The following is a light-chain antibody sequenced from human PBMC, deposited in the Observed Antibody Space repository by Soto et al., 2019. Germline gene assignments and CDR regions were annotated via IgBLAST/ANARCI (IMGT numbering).Light chain of an antibody. CDR3: QQYDSSPRP. V-gene: IGKV3-20*01. CDR2: GAS. Sequence: IGWTQSPATLSLSPGERATLSCRASQSVSTSLAWYQQKPGQAPRLLISGASTRAADIPDRFSGSGSGTDFTLTIGRLEPEDLAVYYCQQYDSSPRPFGQGTKVDIK. CDR1: QSVSTS. J-gene: IGKJ1*01.